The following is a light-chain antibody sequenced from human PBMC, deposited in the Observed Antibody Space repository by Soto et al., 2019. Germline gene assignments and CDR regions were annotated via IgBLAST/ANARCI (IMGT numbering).Light chain of an antibody. J-gene: IGKJ1*01. V-gene: IGKV3-20*01. Sequence: EIVLTQSPDTLSLSPGERATLSCRASQSISSTHLVWYRQKPGQAPSLLIFGASSRATGIPDRFSGSGSGTDFTLTISGLEPEDFAVYYCQQYGSSPGTFGQGTKVAIK. CDR3: QQYGSSPGT. CDR2: GAS. CDR1: QSISSTH.